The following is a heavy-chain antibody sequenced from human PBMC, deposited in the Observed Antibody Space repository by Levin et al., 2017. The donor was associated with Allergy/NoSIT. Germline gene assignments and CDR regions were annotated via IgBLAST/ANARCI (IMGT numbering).Heavy chain of an antibody. CDR2: ISPNNGHT. J-gene: IGHJ3*02. CDR3: ARDLGTGWYDNAFEI. V-gene: IGHV1-18*01. CDR1: GYTFRVYG. Sequence: ASVKVSCKASGYTFRVYGIIWVRQAPGEGLEWLGWISPNNGHTKVSHKVQGRVTMTTDASTTTAYLDIRSLTSDNTAVYYCARDLGTGWYDNAFEIWGQGTLVSVSS. D-gene: IGHD6-19*01.